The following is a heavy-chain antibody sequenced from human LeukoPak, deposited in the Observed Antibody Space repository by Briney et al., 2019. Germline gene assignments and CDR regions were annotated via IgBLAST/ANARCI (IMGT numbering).Heavy chain of an antibody. CDR3: ARDREQLWPGGYYYYYMDV. CDR2: INPNSGGT. D-gene: IGHD5-18*01. V-gene: IGHV1-2*02. Sequence: EASVKVSCKASGYTFTGYYMHWVRQAPGQGLEWMGWINPNSGGTNYAQKFQGRVTMTRDTSISTAYMELSRLRSDDTAVYYCARDREQLWPGGYYYYYMDVWGKGTTVTVSS. J-gene: IGHJ6*03. CDR1: GYTFTGYY.